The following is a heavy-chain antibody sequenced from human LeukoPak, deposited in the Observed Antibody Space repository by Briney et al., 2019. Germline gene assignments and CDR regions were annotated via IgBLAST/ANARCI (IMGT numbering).Heavy chain of an antibody. CDR3: ARLDYRYVSK. D-gene: IGHD3-16*02. J-gene: IGHJ4*02. V-gene: IGHV3-7*03. CDR1: GFTFSNFW. Sequence: GGSLRLSCAASGFTFSNFWMSWVSQAPGKGLEWVANINQDGSQKFYVDSVKGRFAVSRDNAKNSLFLQMNSLRAEDTAIYYCARLDYRYVSKWGQGTLVTVSS. CDR2: INQDGSQK.